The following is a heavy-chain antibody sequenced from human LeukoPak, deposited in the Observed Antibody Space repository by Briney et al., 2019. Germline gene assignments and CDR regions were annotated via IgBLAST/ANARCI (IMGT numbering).Heavy chain of an antibody. CDR1: GFTSSSYW. J-gene: IGHJ4*02. V-gene: IGHV3-7*01. D-gene: IGHD6-6*01. CDR2: IKQDGSEK. Sequence: PGGSLRLSCAASGFTSSSYWMSWVRQAPGKGLEWVANIKQDGSEKYHVDSVKGRFTISRDNAKNSLYLQMNSLRAEDTAVYYCARVYRSSSGYCFDHWGQGTLVTVSS. CDR3: ARVYRSSSGYCFDH.